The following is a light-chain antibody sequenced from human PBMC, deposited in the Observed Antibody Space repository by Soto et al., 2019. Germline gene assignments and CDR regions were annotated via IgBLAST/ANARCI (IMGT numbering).Light chain of an antibody. Sequence: DIQMTQSTSTLSASVGDRVTITCRASQSISSWLAWYQQKPGKAPKLLIYKASTLQSGVPSRFSGSGSGTEFTLAISSLQPDDSGTYYCQQYNDNWTFGQGTKVEIK. CDR2: KAS. CDR1: QSISSW. V-gene: IGKV1-5*03. J-gene: IGKJ1*01. CDR3: QQYNDNWT.